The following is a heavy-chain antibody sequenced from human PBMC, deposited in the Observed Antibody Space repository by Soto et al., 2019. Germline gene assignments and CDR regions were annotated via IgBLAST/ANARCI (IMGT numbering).Heavy chain of an antibody. CDR1: GVTVSSNY. V-gene: IGHV3-66*04. J-gene: IGHJ4*02. CDR3: ARHGYNYGGGYFDY. Sequence: GGSLRLSCAAPGVTVSSNYMSWVRQAPGKGLEWVSVIYSGGSTYYADSVKGRFTISRDNSKNTLYLQMNSLRAEDTAVYYCARHGYNYGGGYFDYWGQGTLVTVSS. CDR2: IYSGGST. D-gene: IGHD5-18*01.